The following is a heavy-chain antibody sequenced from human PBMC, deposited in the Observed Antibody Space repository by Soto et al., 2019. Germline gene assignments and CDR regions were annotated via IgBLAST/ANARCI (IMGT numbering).Heavy chain of an antibody. D-gene: IGHD3-3*01. CDR2: IIPIFGTA. CDR3: ARVPYYDFWSGYYTGFDY. CDR1: GGTFSSYA. V-gene: IGHV1-69*13. Sequence: SVNVSCKASGGTFSSYAISWVRQAPGQGLEWMGGIIPIFGTANYAQKFQGRVTITADESTSTAYMELSSLRSEDTAVYYCARVPYYDFWSGYYTGFDYWGQGTLVTVSS. J-gene: IGHJ4*02.